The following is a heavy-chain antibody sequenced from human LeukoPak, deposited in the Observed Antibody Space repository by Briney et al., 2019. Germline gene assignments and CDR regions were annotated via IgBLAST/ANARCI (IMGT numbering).Heavy chain of an antibody. V-gene: IGHV1-46*01. CDR2: INPSGGST. D-gene: IGHD2/OR15-2a*01. CDR3: ARDLSKFSFLRQRNKLSGYPNV. CDR1: GYTFTSYD. Sequence: GASVKVSCKASGYTFTSYDINWVRQATGQGLEWMGIINPSGGSTSYAQKFQGRITMTRDTSTSTVYMELSSLRSEDTAVYYCARDLSKFSFLRQRNKLSGYPNVWGQGTLVTVSS. J-gene: IGHJ4*02.